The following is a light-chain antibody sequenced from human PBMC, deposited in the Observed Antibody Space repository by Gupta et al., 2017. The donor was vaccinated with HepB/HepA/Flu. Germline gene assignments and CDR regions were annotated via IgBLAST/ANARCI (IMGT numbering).Light chain of an antibody. CDR2: GKN. Sequence: VSVALGQTVRITCQGDSLRSYYASWYQQKPGQAPVLVIYGKNNRPSGIPDRFSGSSSGNTATLTITGAQAEDEADYYCNSRDSSGNHVVFGGGTKLTVL. V-gene: IGLV3-19*01. J-gene: IGLJ2*01. CDR3: NSRDSSGNHVV. CDR1: SLRSYY.